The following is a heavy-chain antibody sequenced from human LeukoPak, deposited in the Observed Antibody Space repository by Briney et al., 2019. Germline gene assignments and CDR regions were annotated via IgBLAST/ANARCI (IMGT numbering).Heavy chain of an antibody. V-gene: IGHV4-61*01. Sequence: PSETLSLTCTVSGVSVSSGSYFWSWIRQPPGEGPQWIGYIYHDGSTNYSPSLRSRVSISVDTSENQFSLKLSSVTTADTAVYFCATFFDFWFGPWGQGTQVTVSS. CDR1: GVSVSSGSYF. D-gene: IGHD5/OR15-5a*01. CDR2: IYHDGST. CDR3: ATFFDFWFGP. J-gene: IGHJ5*02.